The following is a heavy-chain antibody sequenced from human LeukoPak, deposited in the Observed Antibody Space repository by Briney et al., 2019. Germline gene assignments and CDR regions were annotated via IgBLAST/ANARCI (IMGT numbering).Heavy chain of an antibody. Sequence: PSQTLSLTCSVSLGSISSGPYYWSWIRQPAGKGLEWIGRISTSGSTDYNPSLKSRVTISVDTSKNQFSLKATSVTAADTAIYYCARDLDSEEAFDIWGQGTMVAVSS. V-gene: IGHV4-61*02. D-gene: IGHD3-3*01. J-gene: IGHJ3*02. CDR3: ARDLDSEEAFDI. CDR2: ISTSGST. CDR1: LGSISSGPYY.